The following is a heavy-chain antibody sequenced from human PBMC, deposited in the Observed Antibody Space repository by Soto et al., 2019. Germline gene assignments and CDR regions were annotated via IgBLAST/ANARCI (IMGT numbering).Heavy chain of an antibody. CDR1: GYTFTDYY. Sequence: ASVKVSCKASGYTFTDYYMEWVRQAPGQGLEWMGWINLNSGDTNFAQQFQGRVTMTRDTSITTAYMDLTRLRSDDTAVYYCARARPPFNWFDRWGQGILVTVSS. J-gene: IGHJ5*02. CDR2: INLNSGDT. CDR3: ARARPPFNWFDR. D-gene: IGHD6-6*01. V-gene: IGHV1-2*02.